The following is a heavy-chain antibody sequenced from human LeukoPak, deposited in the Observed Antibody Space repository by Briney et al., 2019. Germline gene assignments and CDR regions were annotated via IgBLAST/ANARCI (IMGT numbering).Heavy chain of an antibody. CDR3: AKGGGGVLAS. V-gene: IGHV3-30*02. Sequence: GGSLRLSCAASGFNFRSSGMHWVRQAPGTGLEWVAFIQSDTSQIYYADSVKGRFTISRDNSRNTLFLQMNSLKADDTAVYYCAKGGGGVLASWGQGTLVTVS. CDR2: IQSDTSQI. J-gene: IGHJ4*02. CDR1: GFNFRSSG. D-gene: IGHD3-16*01.